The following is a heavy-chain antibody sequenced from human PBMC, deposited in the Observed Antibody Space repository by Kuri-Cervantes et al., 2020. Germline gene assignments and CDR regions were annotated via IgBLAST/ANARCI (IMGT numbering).Heavy chain of an antibody. D-gene: IGHD1-20*01. CDR2: IYPGDSDT. V-gene: IGHV5-51*01. J-gene: IGHJ5*02. CDR1: GNSFTSYW. CDR3: ARHVITGTTGSYWFDP. Sequence: GESLKISCKGSGNSFTSYWIGWVRQMPGKGLEWMGIIYPGDSDTRYSTSCQCQVNISADKSIRTAYLQWSSLKASDTAMYYCARHVITGTTGSYWFDPWGQGTLVTVSS.